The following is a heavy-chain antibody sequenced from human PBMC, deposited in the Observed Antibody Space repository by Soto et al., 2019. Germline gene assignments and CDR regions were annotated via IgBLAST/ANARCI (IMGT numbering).Heavy chain of an antibody. CDR2: IYYSVST. CDR3: ARVGAYSKWRLDY. V-gene: IGHV4-31*03. J-gene: IGHJ4*02. Sequence: QVQLQESGPELVKPSQTLSLTCTVSGGSISSGGYYWSWIRQHPGKGLEWIGYIYYSVSTYYNPSLKSRVTISLDTSKTQCSLKLSSVTAADTAVYYCARVGAYSKWRLDYWGQGTLVTVSS. D-gene: IGHD6-13*01. CDR1: GGSISSGGYY.